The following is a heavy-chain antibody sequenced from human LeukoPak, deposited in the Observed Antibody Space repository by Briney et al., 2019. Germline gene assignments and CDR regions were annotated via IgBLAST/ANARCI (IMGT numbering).Heavy chain of an antibody. V-gene: IGHV3-21*01. CDR1: GFSFSDYA. J-gene: IGHJ4*02. CDR2: ISSSSSYI. D-gene: IGHD6-13*01. Sequence: SGGSLRLSCAASGFSFSDYAIYWVRQAPGKGLEWVSSISSSSSYIYYADSVKGRFTISRDNAKKSLYLQMNSLRAEDTAVYYCARDPINIATAGKGFDYWGQGTLVTVSS. CDR3: ARDPINIATAGKGFDY.